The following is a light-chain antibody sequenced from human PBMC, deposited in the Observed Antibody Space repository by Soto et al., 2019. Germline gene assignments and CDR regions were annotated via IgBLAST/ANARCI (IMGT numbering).Light chain of an antibody. Sequence: EIVMTQSPATLSVSPGERATLSCRASQTVRNNYLAWYQQKPGQAPRLLIYDASSRATGIPDRFSGGGSGTDFTLTISSLQSEDSAVYYCQQCDNWPRTFGQGTKVDIK. J-gene: IGKJ1*01. V-gene: IGKV3D-15*01. CDR2: DAS. CDR1: QTVRNN. CDR3: QQCDNWPRT.